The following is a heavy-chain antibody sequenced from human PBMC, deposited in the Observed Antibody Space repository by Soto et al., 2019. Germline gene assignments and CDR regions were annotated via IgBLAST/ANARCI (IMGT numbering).Heavy chain of an antibody. CDR1: GYTFTSYG. CDR3: ARMGDVPYYYYGMDV. CDR2: INAYNGDT. Sequence: QVQLVQSGAEVKKPGASVKVSCKASGYTFTSYGFSWVRQAPGQGLEWMGWINAYNGDTNYAQNLQGRVTMTTDTPTHTAYMELRSLRSDDTAVYYCARMGDVPYYYYGMDVWGQGTTVTVSS. D-gene: IGHD3-16*01. J-gene: IGHJ6*02. V-gene: IGHV1-18*01.